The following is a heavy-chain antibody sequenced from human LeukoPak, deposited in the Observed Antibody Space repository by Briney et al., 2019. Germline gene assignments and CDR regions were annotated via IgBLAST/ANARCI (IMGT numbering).Heavy chain of an antibody. V-gene: IGHV1-18*01. J-gene: IGHJ4*02. CDR2: ISAYNGNT. CDR3: ARFRSSTYSSGWYQAPFDY. CDR1: GYTFTSYG. Sequence: GASVKVSCKASGYTFTSYGISWVRQAPGQGFEWMGWISAYNGNTNYAQKLQGRVTMTTDTSTSTAYMELRSLRSDDTAVYYCARFRSSTYSSGWYQAPFDYWGQGTLVTVSS. D-gene: IGHD6-19*01.